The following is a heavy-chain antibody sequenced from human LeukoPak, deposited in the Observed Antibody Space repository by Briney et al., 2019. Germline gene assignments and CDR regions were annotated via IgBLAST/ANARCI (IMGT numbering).Heavy chain of an antibody. Sequence: PSETLSLTCTVSGASISDYYWSWMRQPPGKGLEWIGYIYYSGSTNYNPSLKSRVTISVDTSKNQFSLKLSSVTAADTAVYYCARDRSGLYYFDYWGQGTLVTVSS. CDR1: GASISDYY. J-gene: IGHJ4*02. V-gene: IGHV4-59*01. CDR2: IYYSGST. D-gene: IGHD3-10*01. CDR3: ARDRSGLYYFDY.